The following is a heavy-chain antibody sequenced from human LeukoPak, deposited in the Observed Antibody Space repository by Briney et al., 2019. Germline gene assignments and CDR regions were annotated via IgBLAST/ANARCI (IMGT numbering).Heavy chain of an antibody. CDR1: GFSFSTYS. V-gene: IGHV3-21*01. Sequence: GGSLRLSCAASGFSFSTYSMNWIRQAPGKGLEWVSSINSDSIWIYYADSVRGRFTISRDNAKNSLYLQMNSLRAEDTAVYYCARDKVVGATFFDYWGQGTLVTVSS. J-gene: IGHJ4*02. D-gene: IGHD1-26*01. CDR3: ARDKVVGATFFDY. CDR2: INSDSIWI.